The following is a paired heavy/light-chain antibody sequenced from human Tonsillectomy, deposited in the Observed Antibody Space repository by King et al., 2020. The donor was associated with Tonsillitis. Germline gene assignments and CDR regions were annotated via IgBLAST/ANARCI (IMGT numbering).Heavy chain of an antibody. CDR3: AGSGATFDL. CDR2: IFYSGRT. V-gene: IGHV4-31*03. J-gene: IGHJ4*02. D-gene: IGHD2-15*01. Sequence: QVQLQESGPGLVKPSQTLSLTCTVSGGSISRDGYYWSWIRQHPGKGLEWIGYIFYSGRTYYNPSLKSRLTMSVDPSKNQFSLNLTSLTDADTAVYYCAGSGATFDLWGQGTLVTVSS. CDR1: GGSISRDGYY.
Light chain of an antibody. CDR1: RSISTY. Sequence: DIQMTQSPSTLSASVGDRVTITCRASRSISTYLAWYQQKPGTAPRLLIYQASTLENGVPSRFSGSGSGTEFTLTISSLHPDDFATYYCQQYESYYTFGQGTKLEIK. V-gene: IGKV1-5*03. CDR2: QAS. CDR3: QQYESYYT. J-gene: IGKJ2*01.